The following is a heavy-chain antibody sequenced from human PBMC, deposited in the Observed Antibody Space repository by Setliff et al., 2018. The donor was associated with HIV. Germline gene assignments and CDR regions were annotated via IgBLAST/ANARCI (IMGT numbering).Heavy chain of an antibody. D-gene: IGHD3-10*01. Sequence: ASVKVSCKASGYTFSNYDINWVRQATGQGLEWVGWMNPNSGNTGYAQKFQGRVTLTRNTSISTAYMELSSLRSEDTAVYYCARATEYYGSGSYYRVFAYWGQGTLVTVSS. V-gene: IGHV1-8*01. CDR3: ARATEYYGSGSYYRVFAY. CDR2: MNPNSGNT. J-gene: IGHJ4*02. CDR1: GYTFSNYD.